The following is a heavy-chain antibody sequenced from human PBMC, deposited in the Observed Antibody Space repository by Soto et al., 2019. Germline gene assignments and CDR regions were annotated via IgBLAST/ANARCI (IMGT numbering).Heavy chain of an antibody. V-gene: IGHV4-61*01. CDR1: GGSVSSGSYY. CDR2: IYYSGST. CDR3: ARENAIAAAGILFNYYGMDV. Sequence: PSETLSLTCTVSGGSVSSGSYYWSWIRQPPGKGLEWIGYIYYSGSTNYNPSLKSRVTISVDTSKNQFSLKLSSVTAADTAGYYCARENAIAAAGILFNYYGMDVWGQGTTVTVSS. J-gene: IGHJ6*02. D-gene: IGHD6-13*01.